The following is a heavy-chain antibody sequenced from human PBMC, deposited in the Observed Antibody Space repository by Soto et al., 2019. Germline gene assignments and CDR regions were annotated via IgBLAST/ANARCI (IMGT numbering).Heavy chain of an antibody. D-gene: IGHD3-10*01. J-gene: IGHJ4*02. CDR3: ARGEMVRGVSFDY. CDR1: GGSISSGGYS. CDR2: IYHSGST. Sequence: PSETLSLTCAVSGGSISSGGYSWSWIRQPPGKGLEWIGYIYHSGSTYYNPSLKSRVTISVDRSKNQFSLKLSSVTAADTAVYYCARGEMVRGVSFDYWGQGTLVTVSS. V-gene: IGHV4-30-2*01.